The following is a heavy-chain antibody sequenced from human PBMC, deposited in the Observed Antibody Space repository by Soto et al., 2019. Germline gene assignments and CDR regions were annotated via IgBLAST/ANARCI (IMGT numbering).Heavy chain of an antibody. Sequence: GGSLRLSCAASGFTFTTWWMDWARQTPGKGLEWVANINQDGSQKNYVDSVKGRFTISRDNAKNSVYLQMTSLTAEDSALYYCSRSLNAWGQGTLVTVSS. CDR3: SRSLNA. CDR2: INQDGSQK. CDR1: GFTFTTWW. J-gene: IGHJ5*02. V-gene: IGHV3-7*01.